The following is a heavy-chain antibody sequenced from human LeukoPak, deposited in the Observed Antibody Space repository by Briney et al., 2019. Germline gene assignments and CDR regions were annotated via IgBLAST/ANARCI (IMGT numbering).Heavy chain of an antibody. J-gene: IGHJ4*02. Sequence: GGSLRLSCAASGFTFSTYTMNWVRQAPGKGLEWVSSISSSSSYIYYADSVKGRFTISRDNARNSLFLQMNSLRAEDSAVYYCAGVETSDYWGQGTLVIVSS. CDR1: GFTFSTYT. V-gene: IGHV3-21*01. CDR2: ISSSSSYI. CDR3: AGVETSDY.